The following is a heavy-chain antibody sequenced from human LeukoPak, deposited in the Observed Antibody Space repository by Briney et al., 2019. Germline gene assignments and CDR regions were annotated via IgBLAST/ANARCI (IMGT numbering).Heavy chain of an antibody. V-gene: IGHV3-9*01. J-gene: IGHJ4*02. CDR1: GFTFDDYA. CDR3: ANDITPLYYDSSGSLFDY. D-gene: IGHD3-22*01. CDR2: ISGNSGSI. Sequence: QTGGSLRLSCAASGFTFDDYAMHWVRRAPGEGVEWVSDISGNSGSIGYADSVKGRFTLSRDNAKNSLYLQMDSLRAEDTALYYCANDITPLYYDSSGSLFDYWGQGTLVTVSS.